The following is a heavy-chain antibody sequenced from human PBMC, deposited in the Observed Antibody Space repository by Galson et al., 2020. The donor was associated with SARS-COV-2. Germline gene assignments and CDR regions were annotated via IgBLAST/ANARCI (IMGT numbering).Heavy chain of an antibody. CDR1: GFTFSSFS. CDR3: ARVGVSGYYTVNLGRYYGLEV. J-gene: IGHJ6*02. CDR2: ISSSSSTI. Sequence: GGSLRFSCAASGFTFSSFSMNWVRQAPGKGLEWVSFISSSSSTIYYADSVKGRFSISRDNAKNSLYLQMNSLRDQDTAVYYCARVGVSGYYTVNLGRYYGLEVLGRGTTVTVSS. V-gene: IGHV3-48*02. D-gene: IGHD3-22*01.